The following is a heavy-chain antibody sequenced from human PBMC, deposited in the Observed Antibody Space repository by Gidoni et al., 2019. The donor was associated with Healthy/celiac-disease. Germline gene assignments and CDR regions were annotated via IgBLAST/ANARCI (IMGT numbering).Heavy chain of an antibody. CDR3: ARSSPLGDYGYYYYGMDV. CDR1: GGSISSSSYY. J-gene: IGHJ6*02. CDR2: IYYRGST. Sequence: QLQLQESGPGLVKPSETLSLTCSVPGGSISSSSYYWGWIRQPPGKGLEWIGSIYYRGSTYYNPSLKSRVTRSVDTSKNQFSLKLSSVTAADTAVYYCARSSPLGDYGYYYYGMDVWGQGTTVTVSS. D-gene: IGHD4-17*01. V-gene: IGHV4-39*01.